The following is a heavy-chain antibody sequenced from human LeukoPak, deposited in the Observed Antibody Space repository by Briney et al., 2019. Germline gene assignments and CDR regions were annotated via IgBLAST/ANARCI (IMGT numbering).Heavy chain of an antibody. CDR3: ARGKYYDSSGLNWFDP. D-gene: IGHD3-22*01. CDR2: INHSGST. V-gene: IGHV4-34*01. J-gene: IGHJ5*02. CDR1: GGSFSGYY. Sequence: SETLSLTCAVYGGSFSGYYWSWIRQPPGKGLEWIGEINHSGSTNYNPSLKSRVTISVDTSKNQFSLKLSSVTAADTAVYCCARGKYYDSSGLNWFDPWGQGTLVTVSS.